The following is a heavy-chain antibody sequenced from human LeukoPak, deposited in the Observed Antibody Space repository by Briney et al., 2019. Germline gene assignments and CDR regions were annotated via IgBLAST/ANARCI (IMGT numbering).Heavy chain of an antibody. CDR1: GYTFIDYH. J-gene: IGHJ5*01. CDR3: ARVSCSGGTCYDLGWFDS. CDR2: INPNSGGT. V-gene: IGHV1-2*02. Sequence: ASVNVSCKGSGYTFIDYHIHWVRQAPGQGLEWMGWINPNSGGTIYAQKFQGRVTMTRDTSINTAYMELSRLTSDDAAMYYCARVSCSGGTCYDLGWFDSWGQGTLVTASS. D-gene: IGHD2-15*01.